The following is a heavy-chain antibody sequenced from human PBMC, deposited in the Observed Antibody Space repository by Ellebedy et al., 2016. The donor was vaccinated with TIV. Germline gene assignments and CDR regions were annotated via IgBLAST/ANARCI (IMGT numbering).Heavy chain of an antibody. V-gene: IGHV5-51*01. Sequence: GESLKISXEGSGYSFTNYWIGWVRQMPGKGLEWMGIIYPGDSDTRYSPSFQGQVTISADKSISTAYLQWSSLKASDTAMYYCARHAQAVSLRLQGAYGMDVWGQGTTVTVSS. D-gene: IGHD1-26*01. CDR2: IYPGDSDT. CDR3: ARHAQAVSLRLQGAYGMDV. J-gene: IGHJ6*02. CDR1: GYSFTNYW.